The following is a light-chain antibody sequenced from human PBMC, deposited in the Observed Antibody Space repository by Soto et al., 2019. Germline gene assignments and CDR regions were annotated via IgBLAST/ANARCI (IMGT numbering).Light chain of an antibody. CDR3: SSYTSSSTLLDV. CDR2: EVN. J-gene: IGLJ1*01. V-gene: IGLV2-14*01. CDR1: SSDVGGYKY. Sequence: QSALTQPASVSGSPGQSITISCTGTSSDVGGYKYVSWYQQHPGKAPKLMIYEVNNRPSGVSNRFSGSKSGNTASLTISGLQAEDEAEYYCSSYTSSSTLLDVFGTGTKVTVL.